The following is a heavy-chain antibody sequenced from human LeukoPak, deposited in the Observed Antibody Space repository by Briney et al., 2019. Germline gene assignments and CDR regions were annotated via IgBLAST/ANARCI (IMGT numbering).Heavy chain of an antibody. J-gene: IGHJ4*02. CDR1: GGSVNSGSYY. Sequence: SETLSLTCTVSGGSVNSGSYYWNWIRQPPGKGLEWIGYIYYSGSTNYNPSLKSRVTISEDTSKNQFSLKLTSVTAADTAVYYCVRDRELTYWGQGTLVTVSS. V-gene: IGHV4-61*01. CDR3: VRDRELTY. D-gene: IGHD1-26*01. CDR2: IYYSGST.